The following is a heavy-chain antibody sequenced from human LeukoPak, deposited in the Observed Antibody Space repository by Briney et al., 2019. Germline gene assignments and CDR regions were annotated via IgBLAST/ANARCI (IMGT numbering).Heavy chain of an antibody. J-gene: IGHJ6*02. V-gene: IGHV4-30-4*01. CDR3: ARGPPGDYYYGMDV. CDR1: GGSISGGDYY. CDR2: IYYSGST. Sequence: SQTLSLTCTVSGGSISGGDYYWSWIRQPPGKGLEWIGYIYYSGSTYYNPSLKSRVTISVDTSKNQFSLKLSSVTAADTAVYYCARGPPGDYYYGMDVWGQGTTVTVSS. D-gene: IGHD4-17*01.